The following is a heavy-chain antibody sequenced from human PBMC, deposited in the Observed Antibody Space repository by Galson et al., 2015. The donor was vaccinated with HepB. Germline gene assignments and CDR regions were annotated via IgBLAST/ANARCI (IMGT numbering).Heavy chain of an antibody. J-gene: IGHJ4*02. CDR1: GYTFTSYG. V-gene: IGHV1-18*04. CDR2: ISAYNGNT. CDR3: ARSGRGLWFGELLFMRPDFDY. Sequence: SVKVSCKASGYTFTSYGISWVRQAPGQGLEWMGWISAYNGNTNYAQKLQGRVTMTTDTSTSTAYMELRSLRSDDTAVYYCARSGRGLWFGELLFMRPDFDYWGQGTLVTVSS. D-gene: IGHD3-10*01.